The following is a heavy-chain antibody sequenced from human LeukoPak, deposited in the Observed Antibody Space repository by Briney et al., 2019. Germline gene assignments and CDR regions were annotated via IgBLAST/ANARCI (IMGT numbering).Heavy chain of an antibody. CDR3: ARATRGAARRPFDY. J-gene: IGHJ4*02. Sequence: PSETLSLTCAVYGGSFSGYYWSWIRQPPGKGLEWIGEINHSGGTNYNPSLKSRVTISVDTSKNQFSLKLSSVTAADTAVYYCARATRGAARRPFDYWGQGTLVTVSS. D-gene: IGHD6-6*01. V-gene: IGHV4-34*01. CDR1: GGSFSGYY. CDR2: INHSGGT.